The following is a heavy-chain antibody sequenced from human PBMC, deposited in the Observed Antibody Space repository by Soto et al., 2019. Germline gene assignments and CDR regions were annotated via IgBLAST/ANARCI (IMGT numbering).Heavy chain of an antibody. J-gene: IGHJ6*03. V-gene: IGHV3-48*01. CDR3: ARALERLTGHMDV. CDR2: ISSSSSTI. CDR1: GFTFSSYS. Sequence: EVQLVESGGGLVQPGGSLRLSCAASGFTFSSYSMNWVRQAPGKGLEWVSYISSSSSTIYYADSVNSRFTISRDNAKNSLYLQMNSLRAEDTAVYYCARALERLTGHMDVWGKGTTVTVSS. D-gene: IGHD1-1*01.